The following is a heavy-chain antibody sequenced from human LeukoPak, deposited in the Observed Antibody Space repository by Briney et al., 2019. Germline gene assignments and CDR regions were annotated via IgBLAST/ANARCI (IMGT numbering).Heavy chain of an antibody. J-gene: IGHJ4*02. CDR3: AREPLGRFNAGGGKFDY. D-gene: IGHD3-3*01. CDR1: GFTSSNYR. CDR2: ISSTSSYI. Sequence: EGFGRLSCAASGFTSSNYRMHWVRQLPGKWLEWVSSISSTSSYIYYADSVKGRFTISRDNAKNSLYLHMNSLRAEDTSVYYSAREPLGRFNAGGGKFDYWGQGTLVTVSS. V-gene: IGHV3-21*01.